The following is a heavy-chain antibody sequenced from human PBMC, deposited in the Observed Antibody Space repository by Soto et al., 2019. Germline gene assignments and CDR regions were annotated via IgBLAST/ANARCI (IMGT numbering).Heavy chain of an antibody. D-gene: IGHD6-13*01. CDR3: PRVGSSSQSDY. Sequence: GWSLRLSCAASGFTFGSYSMNWVRQAPGKGLEWVSYISSSSSTIYYADSVKGRFTISRDNAKNSLYLQMNSLRAEDTAVYYWPRVGSSSQSDYWGQGTMGTVSS. V-gene: IGHV3-48*01. CDR2: ISSSSSTI. J-gene: IGHJ4*02. CDR1: GFTFGSYS.